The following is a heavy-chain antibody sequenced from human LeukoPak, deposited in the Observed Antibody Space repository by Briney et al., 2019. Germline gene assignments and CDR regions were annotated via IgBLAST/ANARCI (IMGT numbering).Heavy chain of an antibody. CDR2: IYYSRST. Sequence: SETLSLTCSVSGGSMSSSLSYWGWIRQPPGKGLEGIGSIYYSRSTYYNPSLKSPFTISVNTSKNQFSLKLSSVIAADTGVYYCARSTATYGPPHNWFGPWGQGTLVTVSS. V-gene: IGHV4-39*01. D-gene: IGHD3-10*01. J-gene: IGHJ5*02. CDR1: GGSMSSSLSY. CDR3: ARSTATYGPPHNWFGP.